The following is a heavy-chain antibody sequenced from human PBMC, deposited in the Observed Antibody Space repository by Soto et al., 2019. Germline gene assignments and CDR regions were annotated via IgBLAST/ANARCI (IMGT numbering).Heavy chain of an antibody. J-gene: IGHJ4*02. CDR1: GGSISSYY. Sequence: PSETLSLTCTVSGGSISSYYWSWIRQPPGKGLEWIGYIYYSGSTNYNPSLKSRVTISVDTSKNQFSLKLSSVTAADTAVYYCARQNDYIGQGFDYWGQGTLVTVSS. CDR2: IYYSGST. V-gene: IGHV4-59*08. D-gene: IGHD3-16*01. CDR3: ARQNDYIGQGFDY.